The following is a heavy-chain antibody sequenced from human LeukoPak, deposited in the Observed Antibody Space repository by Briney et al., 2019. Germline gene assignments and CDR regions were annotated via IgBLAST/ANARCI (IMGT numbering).Heavy chain of an antibody. J-gene: IGHJ4*02. V-gene: IGHV1-2*02. CDR3: ARDRSDRYDFWSGYHDY. D-gene: IGHD3-3*01. CDR1: GGTFSSYA. Sequence: ASVKVSCKASGGTFSSYAISWVRQAPGQGLEWMGWINPNSGGTNYAQRFQGRVTMTRDTSISTAYMELSRLRPDDTAVYYCARDRSDRYDFWSGYHDYWGQGTLVTVSS. CDR2: INPNSGGT.